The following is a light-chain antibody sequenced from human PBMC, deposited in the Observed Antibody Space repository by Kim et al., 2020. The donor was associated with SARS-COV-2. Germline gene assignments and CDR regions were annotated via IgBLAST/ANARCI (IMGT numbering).Light chain of an antibody. CDR2: DAS. Sequence: AIQLTQSPSSLSASVGDRVTITCRASQGISSALAWYQQKPGKAPKLLIYDASSLESVVPSRFSGSGSGTDFTLTISSLQPEDFATYYCQQFNSYPQGYTFGQGTKLEI. CDR3: QQFNSYPQGYT. V-gene: IGKV1-13*02. CDR1: QGISSA. J-gene: IGKJ2*01.